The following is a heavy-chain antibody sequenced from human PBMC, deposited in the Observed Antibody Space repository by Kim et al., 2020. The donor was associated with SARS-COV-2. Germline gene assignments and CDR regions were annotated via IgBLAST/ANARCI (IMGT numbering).Heavy chain of an antibody. Sequence: ASVKVSCKASGYTFTGYYMHWVRQAPGQGLEWMGWINPNSGGTNYAQKFQGRVTMTRDTSISTAYMELSRLRSDDTAVYYCARAVGMFDPRRGYFDYWGQGTLVTVSS. V-gene: IGHV1-2*02. CDR1: GYTFTGYY. CDR3: ARAVGMFDPRRGYFDY. D-gene: IGHD7-27*01. J-gene: IGHJ4*02. CDR2: INPNSGGT.